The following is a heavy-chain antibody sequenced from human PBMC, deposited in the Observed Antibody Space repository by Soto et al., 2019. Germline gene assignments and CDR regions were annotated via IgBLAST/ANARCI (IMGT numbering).Heavy chain of an antibody. CDR1: GFTFSSYG. V-gene: IGHV3-30*18. CDR3: AKDAYGDAGAADY. CDR2: ISYDGSNK. J-gene: IGHJ4*02. D-gene: IGHD4-17*01. Sequence: QVQLVESGGGVVQPGRSPRLSCAASGFTFSSYGMHWVRQAPGKGLEWVAVISYDGSNKYYADSVKGRFTISRDNSKNTLYLQMNSLRAEDTAVYYCAKDAYGDAGAADYWGQGTLVTVSS.